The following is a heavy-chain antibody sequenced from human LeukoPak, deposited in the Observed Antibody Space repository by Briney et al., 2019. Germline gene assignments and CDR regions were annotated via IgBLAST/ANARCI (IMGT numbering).Heavy chain of an antibody. CDR3: ARDRGIAVAGPLDY. V-gene: IGHV3-33*01. CDR2: IWYDGSKK. Sequence: GGSLRLSCAVSGFTFSSYGMHWVRQSPGKGLEWVAVIWYDGSKKYYADSVKGRFTISRDNSKNTLYVQMSSLRAEDTAVYYCARDRGIAVAGPLDYWGQGTLVTVSS. J-gene: IGHJ4*02. D-gene: IGHD6-19*01. CDR1: GFTFSSYG.